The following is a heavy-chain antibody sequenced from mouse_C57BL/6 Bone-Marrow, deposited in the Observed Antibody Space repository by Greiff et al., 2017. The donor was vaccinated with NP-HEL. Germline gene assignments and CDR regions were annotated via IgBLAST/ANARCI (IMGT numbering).Heavy chain of an antibody. J-gene: IGHJ2*01. V-gene: IGHV5-4*03. CDR2: ISDGGSYT. CDR3: ARGDGYHFFDY. CDR1: GFTFSSYA. D-gene: IGHD2-3*01. Sequence: EVKVVESGGGLVKPGGSLKLSCAASGFTFSSYAMSWVRQTPEKRLEWVATISDGGSYTYYPDNVKGRFTISRDNAKNNLYLQMSHLKSEDTAMYYCARGDGYHFFDYWGQGTTLTVSS.